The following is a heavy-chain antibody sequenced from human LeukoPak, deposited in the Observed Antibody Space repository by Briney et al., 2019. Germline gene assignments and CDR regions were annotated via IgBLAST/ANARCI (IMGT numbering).Heavy chain of an antibody. Sequence: AESLKISCKGFGYSFTSYWIAWVRQMPGKGLDWMGSMSPGDSDTKYSPCFQGQVTISADKSISTAYLQWRRLRASDSAMYYCARHGGYGDYADAFDLWGQGTVVTVST. J-gene: IGHJ3*01. D-gene: IGHD4-17*01. CDR2: MSPGDSDT. V-gene: IGHV5-51*01. CDR1: GYSFTSYW. CDR3: ARHGGYGDYADAFDL.